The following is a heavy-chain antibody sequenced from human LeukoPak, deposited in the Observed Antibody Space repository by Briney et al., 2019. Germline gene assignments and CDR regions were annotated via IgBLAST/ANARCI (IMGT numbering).Heavy chain of an antibody. Sequence: ASVKVSCKASGYTFTSYYMQWVRQAPGQGLEWMGIINPSGGSTSYAQKFQGRVTMTRDTSTSTVYMELSGLRSDDTAVYYCARDVSPGMATIVGYFWGQGTLVTVSS. V-gene: IGHV1-46*01. CDR2: INPSGGST. CDR1: GYTFTSYY. D-gene: IGHD5-24*01. CDR3: ARDVSPGMATIVGYF. J-gene: IGHJ4*02.